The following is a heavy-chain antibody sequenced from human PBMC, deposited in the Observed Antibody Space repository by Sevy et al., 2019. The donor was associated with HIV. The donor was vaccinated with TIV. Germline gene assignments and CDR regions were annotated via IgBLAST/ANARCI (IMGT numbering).Heavy chain of an antibody. J-gene: IGHJ4*02. D-gene: IGHD5-12*01. Sequence: GGSLRLSCAPSGISFSNAWMNWVRQAPGKGLEWVGLIKSKTDGGTMDYAAPVKGRFTISGDDSKNMVYLQMNSLKTEDTAVYYCTGLNFDNWGQGTLVTVSS. CDR1: GISFSNAW. CDR2: IKSKTDGGTM. V-gene: IGHV3-15*07. CDR3: TGLNFDN.